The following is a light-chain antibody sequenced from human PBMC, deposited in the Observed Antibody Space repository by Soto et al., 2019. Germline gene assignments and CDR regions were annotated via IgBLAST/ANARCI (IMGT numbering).Light chain of an antibody. CDR2: EVS. V-gene: IGLV2-14*01. CDR1: SSDVGGYNY. Sequence: QSALTQPASVSGSPGQSITISCTGTSSDVGGYNYVSWYQQHPGKAPKLMIYEVSNRPSGVSNRFSGSKSGNTASLTISGLQAEDEADYYCSSYTSSGTPVLFGGGTKLTVL. J-gene: IGLJ2*01. CDR3: SSYTSSGTPVL.